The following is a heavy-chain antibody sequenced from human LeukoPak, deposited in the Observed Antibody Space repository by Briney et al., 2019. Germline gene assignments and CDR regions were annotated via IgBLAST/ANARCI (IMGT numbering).Heavy chain of an antibody. V-gene: IGHV4-4*07. CDR1: GASINAFH. J-gene: IGHJ4*02. CDR3: ARKDGDY. Sequence: SETLSLTCTVSGASINAFHRTWFRQPAGKGLEWIGLIYSSGSSLLNPSLKSRVAMSVDLTKNQLSLKLTSVTAADTAMYYCARKDGDYWGRGTLVAVSS. CDR2: IYSSGSS.